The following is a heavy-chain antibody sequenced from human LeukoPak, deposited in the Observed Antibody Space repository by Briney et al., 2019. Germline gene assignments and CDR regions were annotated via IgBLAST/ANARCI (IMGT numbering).Heavy chain of an antibody. J-gene: IGHJ4*02. D-gene: IGHD2-2*01. V-gene: IGHV3-9*01. CDR1: GFTFDDYA. CDR3: ARDSYTSPDY. CDR2: ISWNSGSI. Sequence: GRSLRLSCAASGFTFDDYAMHWVRQAPGKGLEWVSGISWNSGSIGYADSVKGRFTISRDNAKNSLYLQMNSLRDEDTAVYYCARDSYTSPDYWGQGILVTVSS.